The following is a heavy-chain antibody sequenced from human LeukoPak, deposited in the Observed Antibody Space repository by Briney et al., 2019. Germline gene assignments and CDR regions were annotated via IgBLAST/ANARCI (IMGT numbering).Heavy chain of an antibody. CDR1: GGSFSGYY. D-gene: IGHD2-2*01. Sequence: SETLSLTCAVYGGSFSGYYWSWIRQPPGKGLEWIGEINHSGSTNYNPSLKSRVTISVDTSKNQFSLKLSSVTAADTAVYYCASNVVVPAASVGSNWFDPWGQGTLVTVSS. J-gene: IGHJ5*02. V-gene: IGHV4-34*01. CDR2: INHSGST. CDR3: ASNVVVPAASVGSNWFDP.